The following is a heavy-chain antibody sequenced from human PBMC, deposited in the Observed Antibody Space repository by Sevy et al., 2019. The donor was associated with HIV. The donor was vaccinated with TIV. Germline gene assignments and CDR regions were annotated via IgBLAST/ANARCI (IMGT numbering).Heavy chain of an antibody. V-gene: IGHV3-30-3*01. Sequence: GGSLRLSCAASGFTFSSYAMHWVRQAPGKGLERVAVISYDGSNKYYADSVKGRFTISRDNSKNTLYLQMNSLRAEDTAVYYCARGAEGVRYFDWFQGDYWGQGTLVTVSS. CDR3: ARGAEGVRYFDWFQGDY. J-gene: IGHJ4*02. D-gene: IGHD3-9*01. CDR2: ISYDGSNK. CDR1: GFTFSSYA.